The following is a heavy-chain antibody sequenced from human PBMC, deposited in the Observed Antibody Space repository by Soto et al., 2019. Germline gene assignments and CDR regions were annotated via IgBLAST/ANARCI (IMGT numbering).Heavy chain of an antibody. CDR2: IKQDGSEK. Sequence: EVQLVESGGGLVQPGGSLRLSCAASGFTFSSYWMSWVRQAPGKGLEWVANIKQDGSEKYYVDSVKGRFTISRDNAKNSLYLQMNSLRAEDTAVYYCARDSRYCSSTSCYKFTDYWGKGTLVTVSS. J-gene: IGHJ4*02. V-gene: IGHV3-7*01. D-gene: IGHD2-2*02. CDR3: ARDSRYCSSTSCYKFTDY. CDR1: GFTFSSYW.